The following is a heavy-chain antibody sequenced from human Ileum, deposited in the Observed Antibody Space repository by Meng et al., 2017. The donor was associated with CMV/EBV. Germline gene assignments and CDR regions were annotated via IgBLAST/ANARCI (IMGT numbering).Heavy chain of an antibody. CDR2: INAGNDNT. Sequence: SCKAAGYTFTSYAMHWVRQAPGQRLEWMGWINAGNDNTKKSQKFQDRVTFTRDTSASTAYMELSGLRSEDTAVYYCAIDPSDYHYKFWGQGTLVTVSS. V-gene: IGHV1-3*01. J-gene: IGHJ4*02. D-gene: IGHD3-22*01. CDR1: GYTFTSYA. CDR3: AIDPSDYHYKF.